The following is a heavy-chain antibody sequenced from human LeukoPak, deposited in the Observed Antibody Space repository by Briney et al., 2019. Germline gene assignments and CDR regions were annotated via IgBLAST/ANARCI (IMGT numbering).Heavy chain of an antibody. CDR3: ARSVATRRVYYYYYYMDV. CDR2: IYSGGST. D-gene: IGHD5-12*01. V-gene: IGHV3-53*01. CDR1: GFTVSSNH. J-gene: IGHJ6*03. Sequence: AGGSLRLSCAASGFTVSSNHMSWVRQAPGKGLEWVSVIYSGGSTYYADSVKGRFTISRDNSKNTLYLQMNSLRAEDTAVYYCARSVATRRVYYYYYYMDVWGKGTTVTVSS.